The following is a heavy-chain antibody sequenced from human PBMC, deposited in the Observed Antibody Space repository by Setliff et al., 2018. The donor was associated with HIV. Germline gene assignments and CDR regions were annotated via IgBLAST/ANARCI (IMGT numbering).Heavy chain of an antibody. D-gene: IGHD1-26*01. CDR2: IYYSGST. CDR1: GRSLSGYY. Sequence: SETLSLTCAVYGRSLSGYYWSWIRQPPGKGLEWIGSIYYSGSTDYNPSLKSRVTISVDRFRNQFSLQLRSVTAADTAVYYCARGPSGTYYREFDFWGQGTLVTVSS. J-gene: IGHJ4*02. CDR3: ARGPSGTYYREFDF. V-gene: IGHV4-34*11.